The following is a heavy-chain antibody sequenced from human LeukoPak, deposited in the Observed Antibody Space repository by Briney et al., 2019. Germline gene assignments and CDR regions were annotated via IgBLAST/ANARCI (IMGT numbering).Heavy chain of an antibody. D-gene: IGHD3-22*01. CDR2: ISHDGDNN. Sequence: GGSLRLSCAASGFIFSTYTMHWVRQAPGKGLEWVAIISHDGDNNYYADSVKGRFTISRDNSKNTLYLQMNSLRAEDSAVYYCAREYTSGYYRTFDYWGQGTVVTVS. CDR3: AREYTSGYYRTFDY. V-gene: IGHV3-30-3*01. CDR1: GFIFSTYT. J-gene: IGHJ4*02.